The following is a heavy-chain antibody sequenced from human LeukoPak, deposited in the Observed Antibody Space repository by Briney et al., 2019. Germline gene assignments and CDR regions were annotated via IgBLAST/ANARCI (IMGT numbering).Heavy chain of an antibody. CDR3: ARIAYCGGDCYSPSDY. Sequence: ASVKVSCKASGYTFTSYGISWVRQAPGQGLEWMGWISAYNGNTKYAQKLQGRVTMTTDTSTSTAYMELRSLRSDDTAVYYCARIAYCGGDCYSPSDYWGQGTLVTVSS. CDR2: ISAYNGNT. D-gene: IGHD2-21*02. J-gene: IGHJ4*02. V-gene: IGHV1-18*01. CDR1: GYTFTSYG.